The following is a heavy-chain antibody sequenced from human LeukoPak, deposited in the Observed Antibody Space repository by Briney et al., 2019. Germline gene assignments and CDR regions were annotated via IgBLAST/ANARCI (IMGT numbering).Heavy chain of an antibody. CDR3: ASRFSSGWYGMDV. D-gene: IGHD6-19*01. CDR1: GFTFSSYS. Sequence: PGGSLRLSCEASGFTFSSYSLNWVRQAPGKGLEWVSSISSSSSYIYYADSVKGRFTISRDNTKNSLYLQMNSLRAEDTAVYYRASRFSSGWYGMDVWGQGTTVTVSS. V-gene: IGHV3-21*01. CDR2: ISSSSSYI. J-gene: IGHJ6*02.